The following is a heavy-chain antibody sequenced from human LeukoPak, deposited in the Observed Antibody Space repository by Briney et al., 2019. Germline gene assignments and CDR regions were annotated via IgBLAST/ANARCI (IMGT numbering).Heavy chain of an antibody. CDR2: IYYSGST. CDR1: GGSISSSSYY. Sequence: KPSETLSLTCTVSGGSISSSSYYWGWIRQPPGKGLEWIGSIYYSGSTYYNPSLKSRVTISVDTSKNQFSLKLSSVTAADTAVYYCARVWKSKYYMDVWGKGTTVTVSS. J-gene: IGHJ6*03. D-gene: IGHD3-3*01. CDR3: ARVWKSKYYMDV. V-gene: IGHV4-39*07.